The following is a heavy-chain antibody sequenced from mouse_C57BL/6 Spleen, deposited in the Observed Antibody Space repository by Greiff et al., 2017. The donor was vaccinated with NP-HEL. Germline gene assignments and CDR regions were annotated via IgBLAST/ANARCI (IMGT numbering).Heavy chain of an antibody. CDR1: GYTFTSYW. CDR2: IYPGSGST. Sequence: QVQLQQSGAELVKPGASVKMSCKASGYTFTSYWITWVKQRPGQGLEWIGDIYPGSGSTNYNEKFKSKATLTVDTASSTAYMQLSSLTSEDSAVYYCARGLYYFDYWGQGTTLTVSS. J-gene: IGHJ2*01. CDR3: ARGLYYFDY. V-gene: IGHV1-55*01.